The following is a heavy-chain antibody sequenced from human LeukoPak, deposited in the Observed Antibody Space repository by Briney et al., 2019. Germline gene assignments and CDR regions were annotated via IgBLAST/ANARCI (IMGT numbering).Heavy chain of an antibody. CDR3: ASSVVTATWYFDL. D-gene: IGHD2-21*02. CDR1: GGSISSSSYY. Sequence: SETLSLTCTVSGGSISSSSYYWGWIRQPPGKGLAWIGSIYYSGSTYYNPSLKSRVTISVDTSKNQFSLKLSSVTAADTAVYYCASSVVTATWYFDLWGRGTLVTVSS. V-gene: IGHV4-39*01. CDR2: IYYSGST. J-gene: IGHJ2*01.